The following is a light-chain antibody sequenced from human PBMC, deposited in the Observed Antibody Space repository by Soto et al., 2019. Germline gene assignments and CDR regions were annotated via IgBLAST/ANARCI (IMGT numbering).Light chain of an antibody. CDR1: QTVINNY. V-gene: IGKV3-20*01. CDR3: QQFSSYPLT. Sequence: EFVLKLSPGTLSLSPGEIATLFFSASQTVINNYLAWYQQKPGQAPRLLIYDASSRATGIPDRFSGGGSGTDFTLTISRLEPEDFAVYYCQQFSSYPLTFGGGTKVDIK. J-gene: IGKJ4*01. CDR2: DAS.